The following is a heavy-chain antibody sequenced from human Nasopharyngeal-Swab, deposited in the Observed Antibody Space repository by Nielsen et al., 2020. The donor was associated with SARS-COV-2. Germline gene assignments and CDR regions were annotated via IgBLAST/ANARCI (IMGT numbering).Heavy chain of an antibody. CDR3: ARGYATIFGVVIIPYYYYGMDV. J-gene: IGHJ6*02. CDR1: GGTFSSYA. D-gene: IGHD3-3*01. V-gene: IGHV1-69*04. CDR2: IIPILGIA. Sequence: SVKVSCKASGGTFSSYAISWVRQAPGQGLEWMGRIIPILGIANYAQKFQGRVTITADKSTSTAYMELSSPRSEDTAVYYCARGYATIFGVVIIPYYYYGMDVWGQGTTVTVSS.